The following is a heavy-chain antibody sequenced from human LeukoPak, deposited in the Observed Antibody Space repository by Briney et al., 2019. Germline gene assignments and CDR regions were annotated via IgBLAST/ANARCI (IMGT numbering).Heavy chain of an antibody. CDR1: GGSISSSSYY. V-gene: IGHV4-39*07. Sequence: SETLSLTCTVSGGSISSSSYYWGWIRQPPGKGLEWIGSIYYSGSTYYNPSLKSRVTISVDRSKNQFSLKLSSVTAADTAVYYCARAPPHDYGGNYYYYYYMDVWGKGTTVTVSS. CDR2: IYYSGST. CDR3: ARAPPHDYGGNYYYYYYMDV. J-gene: IGHJ6*03. D-gene: IGHD4-23*01.